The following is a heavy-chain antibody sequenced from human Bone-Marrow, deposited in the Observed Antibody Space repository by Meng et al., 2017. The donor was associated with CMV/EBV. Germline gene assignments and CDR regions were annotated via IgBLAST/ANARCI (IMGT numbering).Heavy chain of an antibody. CDR3: TKNVYFDY. CDR1: GFTFSNAW. CDR2: IKSKTDGGTT. J-gene: IGHJ4*02. V-gene: IGHV3-15*01. Sequence: GESLKISCAASGFTFSNAWMSWVRQAPGKGLEWVGSIKSKTDGGTTDYAAPVKARFTISRDDSKHTLYLPMNSLKTEDTAVYYCTKNVYFDYWGQGTLVTVSS.